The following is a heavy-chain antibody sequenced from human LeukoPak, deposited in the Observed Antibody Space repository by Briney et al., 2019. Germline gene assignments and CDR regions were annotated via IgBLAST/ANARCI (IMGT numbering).Heavy chain of an antibody. J-gene: IGHJ4*02. D-gene: IGHD3-22*01. CDR1: GYTFTGYY. V-gene: IGHV1-18*04. Sequence: ASVKVSCKASGYTFTGYYMHWVRQAPGQGLEWMGWISAYNGNTHYAQKLQGRVTMTTDTSTSTVYMELRSLRSDDTAVYYCARGSPPRRNYDSRGYYSYYFDYWGQGTLVTVSS. CDR3: ARGSPPRRNYDSRGYYSYYFDY. CDR2: ISAYNGNT.